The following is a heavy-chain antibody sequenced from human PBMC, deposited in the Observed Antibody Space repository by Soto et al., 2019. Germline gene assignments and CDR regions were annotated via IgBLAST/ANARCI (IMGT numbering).Heavy chain of an antibody. CDR2: IYGDDDQ. CDR3: ARGGMWRSFDF. V-gene: IGHV2-5*02. D-gene: IGHD2-21*01. CDR1: GFSLTTSGLG. J-gene: IGHJ4*02. Sequence: QITLKESGPTLVKPTQTLTLTCTFSGFSLTTSGLGVAWIRQPPGKALEWLALIYGDDDQRYSPSLKSRLAIYKDSTNNQVVLTLTNVDPVDTATYYCARGGMWRSFDFWGQGTQVTVSS.